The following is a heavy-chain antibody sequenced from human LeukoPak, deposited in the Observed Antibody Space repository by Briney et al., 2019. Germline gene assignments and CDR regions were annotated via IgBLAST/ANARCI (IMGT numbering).Heavy chain of an antibody. Sequence: ASVKVSCKASGYTFTSYYMHWVRQAPGQGLEWMGIINPSGGSTSYAQKFQGRVTMTRDTSTSTVYMELSSLRSEDTAVYYCARDRRVGGIMGYFDYWGQGALVTVSS. CDR1: GYTFTSYY. CDR3: ARDRRVGGIMGYFDY. V-gene: IGHV1-46*01. CDR2: INPSGGST. D-gene: IGHD1-26*01. J-gene: IGHJ4*02.